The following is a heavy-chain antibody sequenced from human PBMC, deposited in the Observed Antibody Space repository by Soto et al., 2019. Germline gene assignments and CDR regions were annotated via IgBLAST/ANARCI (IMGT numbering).Heavy chain of an antibody. CDR2: ISSDGSEK. CDR1: GFTFSSYA. D-gene: IGHD6-13*01. CDR3: AKDRSSSWYYFEN. Sequence: GGSLRLSCAASGFTFSSYAMHWVRQAPGKGLEWVAVISSDGSEKFYAASVKGRFTISRDNSKDTLYLQMNNLRAEDTAVYYCAKDRSSSWYYFENWGQGTLVTVSS. V-gene: IGHV3-30*18. J-gene: IGHJ4*02.